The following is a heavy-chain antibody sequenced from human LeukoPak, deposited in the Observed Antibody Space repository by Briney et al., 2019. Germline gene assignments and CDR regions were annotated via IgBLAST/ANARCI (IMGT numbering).Heavy chain of an antibody. J-gene: IGHJ4*02. Sequence: GGSLRLSCAASGFTFSSYAMSWVRQVPGKGLEWVSIIYRGGETFYADSVKGRFTISRDNSKNTVYLHVNSLRVEDTAVYYCARGGSLAPFDYWGQGTLVIASS. CDR1: GFTFSSYA. V-gene: IGHV3-66*01. CDR3: ARGGSLAPFDY. D-gene: IGHD1-1*01. CDR2: IYRGGET.